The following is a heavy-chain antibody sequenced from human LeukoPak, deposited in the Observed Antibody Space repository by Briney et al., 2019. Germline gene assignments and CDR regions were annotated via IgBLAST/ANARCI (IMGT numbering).Heavy chain of an antibody. D-gene: IGHD3-16*01. CDR3: ARHNQGEWFDP. CDR1: GGSISSSSYY. Sequence: NPSETLSLTCTVSGGSISSSSYYWGWIRQPPGKGLEWIGSINYSGNTYYNPSLKSRVTISAGTSKNQFSLKLSSVTATDTAVYYCARHNQGEWFDPWGQGTRVTVSS. CDR2: INYSGNT. J-gene: IGHJ5*02. V-gene: IGHV4-39*01.